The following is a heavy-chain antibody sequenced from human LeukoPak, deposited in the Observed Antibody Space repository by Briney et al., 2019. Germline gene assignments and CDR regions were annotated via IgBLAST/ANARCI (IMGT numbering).Heavy chain of an antibody. CDR3: ARRRAGRDWFDP. CDR1: GGSISSSNYY. D-gene: IGHD6-19*01. CDR2: NYSGNT. V-gene: IGHV4-39*01. Sequence: SETLSLTCAVSGGSISSSNYYWGWIRPPPGQGLEWIGSNYSGNTYYNPSLKSRVTISVDTSKNQFSLKLSSVTATDTAVYYCARRRAGRDWFDPWGQGTLVTVSS. J-gene: IGHJ5*02.